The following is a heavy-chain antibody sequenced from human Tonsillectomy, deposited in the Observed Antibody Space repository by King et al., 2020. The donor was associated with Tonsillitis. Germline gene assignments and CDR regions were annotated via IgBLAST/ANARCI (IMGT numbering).Heavy chain of an antibody. Sequence: QLVQSGAEVKKPGSSVKVSCKASGGTFNHYAISWVRQAPGQGLEWMGRIIPLLDITDYAQRLQGRVSITADTAASTAYMELSSLRSDDTAVYYCARGPSIGEYFDFWGKGTLVTVSS. CDR1: GGTFNHYA. J-gene: IGHJ4*02. V-gene: IGHV1-69*04. D-gene: IGHD2/OR15-2a*01. CDR2: IIPLLDIT. CDR3: ARGPSIGEYFDF.